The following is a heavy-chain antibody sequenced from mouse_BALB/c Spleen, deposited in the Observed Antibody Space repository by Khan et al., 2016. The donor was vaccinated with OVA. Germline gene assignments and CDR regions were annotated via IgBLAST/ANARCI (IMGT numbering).Heavy chain of an antibody. V-gene: IGHV2-2*02. CDR2: IWSGGNT. Sequence: QVQLKESGPGLVQPSQSLSITCTVSGFSLTNYGVHWVRQSPGKGLEWLGVIWSGGNTDYNATFISRLSISKDNSKSQVFFKMSSLQANDTAIFSCARNRGGYLDVWGAGTTVTVSS. CDR3: ARNRGGYLDV. J-gene: IGHJ1*01. CDR1: GFSLTNYG.